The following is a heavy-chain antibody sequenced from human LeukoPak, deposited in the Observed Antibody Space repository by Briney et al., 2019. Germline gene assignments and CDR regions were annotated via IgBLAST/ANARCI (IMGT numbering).Heavy chain of an antibody. CDR1: GGSISSSSYY. CDR2: IYYSGST. V-gene: IGHV4-39*07. J-gene: IGHJ6*03. Sequence: KPSETLSLTCTVSGGSISSSSYYWGWIRQPPGKELEWIGSIYYSGSTYYNPSLKSRVTISVDTSKNQFSLKLSSVTAADTAVYYCARDPKYYYYMDVWGKGTTVTVSS. CDR3: ARDPKYYYYMDV.